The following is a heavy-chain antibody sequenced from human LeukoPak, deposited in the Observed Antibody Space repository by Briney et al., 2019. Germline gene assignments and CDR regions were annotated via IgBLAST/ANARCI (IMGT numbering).Heavy chain of an antibody. CDR2: IFNSGDT. CDR3: ARQTNWFDV. Sequence: PSETLSLTCTVSGASISSYYWGWVRQPPGKGLEWIGYIFNSGDTRYNPSLESRVTISLGTSNNQFSLKLSSVTAADTAVYYCARQTNWFDVWGQGILVTVSS. CDR1: GASISSYY. V-gene: IGHV4-59*08. J-gene: IGHJ5*02.